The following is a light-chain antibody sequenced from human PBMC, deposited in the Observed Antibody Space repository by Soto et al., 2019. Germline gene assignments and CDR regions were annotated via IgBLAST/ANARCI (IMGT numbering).Light chain of an antibody. CDR2: AAS. J-gene: IGKJ1*01. CDR1: QSVNTY. Sequence: DIQMTQSPSSLSASVGDRVTITCRASQSVNTYLHWYQQKAGQAPKLLIYAASNLQSGVPSRFSGRGSGTDFTLTVSSLQPEDFATYFCQQSYSTPWTFGHGTKVDIK. V-gene: IGKV1-39*01. CDR3: QQSYSTPWT.